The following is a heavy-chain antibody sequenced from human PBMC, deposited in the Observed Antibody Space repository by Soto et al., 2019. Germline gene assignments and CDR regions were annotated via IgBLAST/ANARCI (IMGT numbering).Heavy chain of an antibody. V-gene: IGHV4-39*01. CDR2: IDYNGVT. CDR1: GGSIYRSCYY. Sequence: XATLSLTCTVSGGSIYRSCYYWGWIRQPPGRGLEWIGNIDYNGVTYSNPSLESRVTISRDTSKNQFSLKLTSVTAADTALYYCGKVLVGATGHTDSDSWGPGTLVTVSS. CDR3: GKVLVGATGHTDSDS. D-gene: IGHD2-15*01. J-gene: IGHJ4*02.